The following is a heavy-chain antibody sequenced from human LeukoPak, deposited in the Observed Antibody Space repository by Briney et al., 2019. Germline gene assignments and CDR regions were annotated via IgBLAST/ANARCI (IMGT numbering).Heavy chain of an antibody. V-gene: IGHV1-69*13. Sequence: RASVKVSCKASGGTFSSYAISWVRQAPGQGLEWMGGIIPIFGTANYAQKFQGRVTITADESTSTAYMELSSLRSEDTAVYYCARDGMSMDFYYYYGMDVWGQGTTVTVSS. CDR3: ARDGMSMDFYYYYGMDV. CDR2: IIPIFGTA. D-gene: IGHD3/OR15-3a*01. CDR1: GGTFSSYA. J-gene: IGHJ6*02.